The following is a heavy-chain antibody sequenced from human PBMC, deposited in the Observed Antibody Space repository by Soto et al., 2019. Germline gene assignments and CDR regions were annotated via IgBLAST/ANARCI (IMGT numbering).Heavy chain of an antibody. Sequence: PGGSLRLSCAASGFTFSSYGMHWVRQAPGKGLEWVAVIWYDGSNKYYADSVKGRFTISRDNSKNTLYLQMNSLRAEDTAVYYCARALGSLRPVDYWGQGTLVTVSS. CDR2: IWYDGSNK. J-gene: IGHJ4*02. V-gene: IGHV3-33*01. CDR1: GFTFSSYG. CDR3: ARALGSLRPVDY. D-gene: IGHD3-16*01.